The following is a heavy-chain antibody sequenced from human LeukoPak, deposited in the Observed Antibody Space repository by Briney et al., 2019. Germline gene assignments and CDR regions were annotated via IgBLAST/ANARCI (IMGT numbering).Heavy chain of an antibody. CDR1: GGSISSYY. V-gene: IGHV4-59*08. CDR3: ARHPFLGEGFDY. Sequence: SETLSLTCTVSGGSISSYYWSWIRQPPGKGLEWIGYIYYSGSTNYNPSLKSRVTISVDTSKNQFSLKLSSVTAADTAVYYSARHPFLGEGFDYWGQGTLVTVSS. D-gene: IGHD3-10*01. CDR2: IYYSGST. J-gene: IGHJ4*02.